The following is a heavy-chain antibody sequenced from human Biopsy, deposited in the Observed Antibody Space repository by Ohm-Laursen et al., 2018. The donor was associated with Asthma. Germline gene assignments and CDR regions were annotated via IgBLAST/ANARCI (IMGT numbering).Heavy chain of an antibody. V-gene: IGHV3-30*03. CDR2: MSYDGSIK. CDR3: GRDMGGFGSGWFPVEF. Sequence: SLRLSCSASGFMFRSFGMHWVRQAPGKGLEWVALMSYDGSIKDYADSVKGRFTISRDNAKNSLYLQMNSLRAEDTALYHCGRDMGGFGSGWFPVEFWGQGTLVTVSS. J-gene: IGHJ4*02. D-gene: IGHD6-19*01. CDR1: GFMFRSFG.